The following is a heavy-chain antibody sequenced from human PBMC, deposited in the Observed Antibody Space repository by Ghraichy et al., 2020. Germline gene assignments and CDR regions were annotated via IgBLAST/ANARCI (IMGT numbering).Heavy chain of an antibody. V-gene: IGHV3-30*04. Sequence: GGSLRLSCAASGFTFSSYAMHWVRQAPGKGLEWVAVISYDGSNKYYADSVKGRFTISRDNSKNTLYLQMNSLRAEDTAVYYCARDLTPLQWELPHPPGYWGQGTLVTVSS. J-gene: IGHJ4*02. CDR2: ISYDGSNK. CDR1: GFTFSSYA. CDR3: ARDLTPLQWELPHPPGY. D-gene: IGHD1-26*01.